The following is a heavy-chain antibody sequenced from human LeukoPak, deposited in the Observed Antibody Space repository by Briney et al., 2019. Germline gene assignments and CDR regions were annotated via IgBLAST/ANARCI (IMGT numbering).Heavy chain of an antibody. CDR2: AYYGGTP. V-gene: IGHV4-39*01. CDR3: ARRVRNSGRQDY. CDR1: GGSVSGDTYY. J-gene: IGHJ4*02. Sequence: PSETLSLTCAVSGGSVSGDTYYWAWIRQPPGKGLEWIGNAYYGGTPHYNPSLRSRVTISVDTSKSQFSLKLNSLTAADTAVYYCARRVRNSGRQDYWGQGTLVTVSS. D-gene: IGHD3-10*01.